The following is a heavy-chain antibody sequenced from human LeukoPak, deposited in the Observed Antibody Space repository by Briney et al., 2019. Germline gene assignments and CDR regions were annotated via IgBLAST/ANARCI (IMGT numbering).Heavy chain of an antibody. CDR2: IIPIFGTA. D-gene: IGHD5-12*01. V-gene: IGHV1-69*06. CDR3: ARDDADSAYADGDY. Sequence: ASVKVSCKASGGTFSSYAISWVRQAPGQGLEWMGRIIPIFGTANYAQKFQGRVTIIADKSTSTAYMELSSLRSEDTAVYYCARDDADSAYADGDYWGQGTLVTVSS. J-gene: IGHJ4*02. CDR1: GGTFSSYA.